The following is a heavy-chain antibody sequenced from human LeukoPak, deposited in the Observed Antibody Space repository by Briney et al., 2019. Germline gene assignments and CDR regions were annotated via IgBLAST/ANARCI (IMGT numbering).Heavy chain of an antibody. Sequence: GRSLRLSCAASGFTFDDYAMHWVRQAPGKGLEWVSGISWNSGSIGYADSVKGRFTISRDNAKNSLYLQMNSLRAEDTALYYCAKIPGDGYDSGFDYWGRGTLVTVSS. J-gene: IGHJ4*02. CDR1: GFTFDDYA. CDR2: ISWNSGSI. D-gene: IGHD5-24*01. V-gene: IGHV3-9*01. CDR3: AKIPGDGYDSGFDY.